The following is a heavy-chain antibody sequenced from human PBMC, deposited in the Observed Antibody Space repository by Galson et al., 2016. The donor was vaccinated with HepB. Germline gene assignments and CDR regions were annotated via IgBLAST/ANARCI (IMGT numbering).Heavy chain of an antibody. CDR3: ARMRSLRSWFDP. CDR1: GFSLDTGGMC. CDR2: IDWDDDK. Sequence: PALVKPPQTLTLTCTFSGFSLDTGGMCVTWIRQPPGKALEWLALIDWDDDKYYNTSLKTRLSISKDTSKNQVVLTMTNMDPADTATYYCARMRSLRSWFDPWGQGILVTVSS. J-gene: IGHJ5*02. V-gene: IGHV2-70*01.